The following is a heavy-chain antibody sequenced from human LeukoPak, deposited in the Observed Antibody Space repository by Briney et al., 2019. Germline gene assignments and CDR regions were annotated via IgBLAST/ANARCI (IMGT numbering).Heavy chain of an antibody. V-gene: IGHV3-21*01. D-gene: IGHD6-13*01. J-gene: IGHJ6*02. Sequence: GGSLRLSCAASGFTFSSYSMNWVRQAPGKGLEWDSSISSSSSYIYYADSVKGRFTVSRDNAKNSLYLQMNSLRAEDTAVYYCASWDSSSPRPMDVWGQGTTVTVSS. CDR2: ISSSSSYI. CDR3: ASWDSSSPRPMDV. CDR1: GFTFSSYS.